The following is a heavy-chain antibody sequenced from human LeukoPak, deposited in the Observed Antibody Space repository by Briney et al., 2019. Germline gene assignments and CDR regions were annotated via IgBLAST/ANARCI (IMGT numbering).Heavy chain of an antibody. CDR3: ARLPTVTFFDY. J-gene: IGHJ4*02. CDR1: GYSISSGYY. V-gene: IGHV4-38-2*02. D-gene: IGHD4-17*01. CDR2: IYHSGNT. Sequence: NPSETLSLTCTVSGYSISSGYYWAWIRQPPGKGLQWIGNIYHSGNTYYNPSLKSRVSISVDTSKNQFSLRLSSVTAADTAVYYCARLPTVTFFDYWGQGTLVTVSS.